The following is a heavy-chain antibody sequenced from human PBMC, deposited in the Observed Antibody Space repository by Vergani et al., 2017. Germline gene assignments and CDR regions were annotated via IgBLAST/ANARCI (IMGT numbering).Heavy chain of an antibody. V-gene: IGHV1-69*13. CDR3: ARARDSSGYYWSYYYYGMDV. D-gene: IGHD3-22*01. J-gene: IGHJ6*02. CDR1: GGTFSSYA. CDR2: IIPIFGTA. Sequence: QVQLVQSGAAVKKPGSSVKVSCKASGGTFSSYAISWVRQAPGQGLEWMGGIIPIFGTANYAQKFQGRVTITADESTSTAYMELSSLRSEDTAVYYCARARDSSGYYWSYYYYGMDVWGQGTTVTVSS.